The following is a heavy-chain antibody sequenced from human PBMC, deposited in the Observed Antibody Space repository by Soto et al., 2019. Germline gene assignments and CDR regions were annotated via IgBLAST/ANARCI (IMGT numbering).Heavy chain of an antibody. CDR3: ARADGDYDYYYGMDV. CDR2: IYYSGST. D-gene: IGHD4-17*01. J-gene: IGHJ6*02. Sequence: QVQLQESGPGLVKPSETLSLTCTVSGGSISSYYWSWIRQPPGKGLEWIGYIYYSGSTNYNPSLKSRATLSVDTSKNQFSLKLSSVTAADTAVYYCARADGDYDYYYGMDVWGQGTTVTVSS. CDR1: GGSISSYY. V-gene: IGHV4-59*01.